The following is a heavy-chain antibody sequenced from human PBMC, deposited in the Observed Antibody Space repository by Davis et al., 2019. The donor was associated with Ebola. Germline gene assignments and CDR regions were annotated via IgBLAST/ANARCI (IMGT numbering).Heavy chain of an antibody. V-gene: IGHV3-53*04. CDR1: GFTFSGSA. CDR3: AREKLERLIPPYSYGMDV. Sequence: GGSLRLSCAASGFTFSGSAMHWVRQAPGKGLEWVSVIYSGGSTYYADSVKGRFTISRHNSKNTLYLQMNSLRAEDTAVYYCAREKLERLIPPYSYGMDVWGQGTTVTVSS. CDR2: IYSGGST. D-gene: IGHD1-1*01. J-gene: IGHJ6*02.